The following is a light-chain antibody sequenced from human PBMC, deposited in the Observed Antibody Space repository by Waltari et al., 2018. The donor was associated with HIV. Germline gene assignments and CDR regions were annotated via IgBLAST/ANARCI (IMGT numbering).Light chain of an antibody. CDR1: QSLNGW. J-gene: IGKJ4*01. CDR3: QHYNGYPIS. CDR2: KTS. Sequence: DIQMTQSPSTLSASVGDRVNITCRASQSLNGWLAWYQQKSGKAPKLLIYKTSILQNGVPSRFSGSGSGTEFTLTISSLQPDDLATYHCQHYNGYPISFGGGTKVEI. V-gene: IGKV1-5*03.